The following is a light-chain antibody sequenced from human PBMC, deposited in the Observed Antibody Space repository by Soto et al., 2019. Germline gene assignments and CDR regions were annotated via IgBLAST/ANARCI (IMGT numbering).Light chain of an antibody. CDR2: VNS. CDR1: RSNIGAGYD. J-gene: IGLJ2*01. Sequence: QSVLTQPPSVSGAPGQRVTISCTGSRSNIGAGYDVHWYQQLPGTAPKLLIYVNSNRPSGVPDRFSGSKSGTSASLAITGLQAEDEADYYCQSYDSSPSGYVVFGGGTKLTVL. CDR3: QSYDSSPSGYVV. V-gene: IGLV1-40*01.